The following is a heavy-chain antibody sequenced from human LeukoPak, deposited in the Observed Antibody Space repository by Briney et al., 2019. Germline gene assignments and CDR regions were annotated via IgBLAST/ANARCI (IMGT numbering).Heavy chain of an antibody. Sequence: SQTLSLTCTVSGGSISSGDYYWSWLRQPPGTGLEWIGYIYYSGSTYYNPSLKSRVTISVDTSKNQFSLKLSSVTAADTAVYYCARVPRWHIVVVTAINWYFDLWGRGTLVTVSS. D-gene: IGHD2-21*02. CDR2: IYYSGST. V-gene: IGHV4-30-4*01. CDR3: ARVPRWHIVVVTAINWYFDL. J-gene: IGHJ2*01. CDR1: GGSISSGDYY.